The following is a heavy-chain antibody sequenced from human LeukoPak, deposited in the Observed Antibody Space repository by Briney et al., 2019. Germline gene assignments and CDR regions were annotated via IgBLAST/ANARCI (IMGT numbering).Heavy chain of an antibody. Sequence: GGSLRLSCAASGFTVSSNYMSWVRQAPGKGLEWVSGINWNGGSTGHADSVKGRFTISRDNAKNSLYLQMNSLRAEDTAVYYCARSGGTGETYYYYYYMDVWGKGTTVTVSS. CDR3: ARSGGTGETYYYYYYMDV. CDR1: GFTVSSNY. D-gene: IGHD3-16*01. CDR2: INWNGGST. V-gene: IGHV3-20*04. J-gene: IGHJ6*03.